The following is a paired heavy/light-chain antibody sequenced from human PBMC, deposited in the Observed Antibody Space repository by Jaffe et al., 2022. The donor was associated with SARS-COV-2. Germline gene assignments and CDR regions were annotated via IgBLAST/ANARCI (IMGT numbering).Light chain of an antibody. Sequence: DIVMTQSPLSLPVTPGEPASISCRSSQSLLHSNGYNYLDWYLQKPGQSPQLLIYLGSNRASGVPDRFSGSGSGTDFTLKISRVEAEDVGVYYCMQALQTRTFGQGTKLEIK. CDR3: MQALQTRT. CDR2: LGS. V-gene: IGKV2-28*01. J-gene: IGKJ2*01. CDR1: QSLLHSNGYNY.
Heavy chain of an antibody. D-gene: IGHD3-10*01. J-gene: IGHJ6*03. V-gene: IGHV4-34*01. CDR3: ARGLSGSGSYQTPIYYYYYMDV. CDR2: INHSGST. CDR1: GGSFSGYY. Sequence: QVQLQQWGAGLLKPSETLSLTCAVYGGSFSGYYWSWIRQPPGKGLEWIGEINHSGSTNYNPSLKSRVTISVDTSKNQFSLKLSSVTAADTAVYYCARGLSGSGSYQTPIYYYYYMDVWGKGTTVTVSS.